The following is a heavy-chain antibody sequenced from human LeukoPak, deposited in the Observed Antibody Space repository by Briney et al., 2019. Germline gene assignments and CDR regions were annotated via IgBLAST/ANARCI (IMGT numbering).Heavy chain of an antibody. D-gene: IGHD5-12*01. J-gene: IGHJ4*02. CDR2: IYPGDSDT. CDR3: ARRGSGYDLWEYYFDY. CDR1: GYSFTSYW. V-gene: IGHV5-51*01. Sequence: GESLKISCKGSGYSFTSYWIGWVRQMPGKGLEWMGIIYPGDSDTRYSPSFQGQVTISADKSISTAYLQWSSLKASDTAMYYCARRGSGYDLWEYYFDYWGQGTLVTVSS.